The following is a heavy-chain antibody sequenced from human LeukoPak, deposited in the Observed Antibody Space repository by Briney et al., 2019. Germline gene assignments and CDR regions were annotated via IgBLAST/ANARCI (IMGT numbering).Heavy chain of an antibody. J-gene: IGHJ6*02. CDR2: IYYSGST. Sequence: SETLSLTCAVYGGSFSGYYWSWIRQPPGKGLEWIGYIYYSGSTNYNPSLKSRVTISVDTSKNQFSLKLSSVTATDTAVYYCARDGYYYGMDVWGQGTTVTVSS. CDR3: ARDGYYYGMDV. CDR1: GGSFSGYY. V-gene: IGHV4-59*01.